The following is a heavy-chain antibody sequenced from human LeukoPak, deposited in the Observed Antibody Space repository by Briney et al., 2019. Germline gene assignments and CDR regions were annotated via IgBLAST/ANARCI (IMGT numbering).Heavy chain of an antibody. V-gene: IGHV1-2*02. D-gene: IGHD6-19*01. J-gene: IGHJ4*02. CDR3: ARGEQWLAFFDY. Sequence: ASVKVSCKASGYTFTGYYMHWVRQAPGQGLEWMGWINPNSGGTNYAQKFQGRVTVTRDTSISTAYMELSRLRSDDTAVYYCARGEQWLAFFDYWGQGTLVTVSS. CDR2: INPNSGGT. CDR1: GYTFTGYY.